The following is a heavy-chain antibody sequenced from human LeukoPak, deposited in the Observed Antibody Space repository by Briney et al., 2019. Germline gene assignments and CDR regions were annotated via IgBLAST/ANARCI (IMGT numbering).Heavy chain of an antibody. CDR2: ISGSGGST. Sequence: GGSLRLSCAASGFTFSSYAMSWVRQAPGKGLEWVSAISGSGGSTYYADSVKGRFTISRDNSKNTLYLQMNSLRAEDTAVYYCAKDGSSRSIAARHFDYRGQGTLVTVSS. J-gene: IGHJ4*02. CDR3: AKDGSSRSIAARHFDY. V-gene: IGHV3-23*01. CDR1: GFTFSSYA. D-gene: IGHD6-6*01.